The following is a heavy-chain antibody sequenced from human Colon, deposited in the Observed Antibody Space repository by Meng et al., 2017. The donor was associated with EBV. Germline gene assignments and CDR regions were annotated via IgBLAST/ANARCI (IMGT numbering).Heavy chain of an antibody. V-gene: IGHV4-4*02. D-gene: IGHD3-10*02. CDR3: LRGWGCSV. CDR1: GDSMTNHDW. Sequence: QGRLGESGSALGQPSHSPALPCAGSGDSMTNHDWWARVRRPQGKGLEWVRESPHRSSSAYNRALKTRVSIRIHKSKNQISLTLTSVTAADTAVYDCLRGWGCSVWGQGTLVTVSS. J-gene: IGHJ4*02. CDR2: SPHRSSS.